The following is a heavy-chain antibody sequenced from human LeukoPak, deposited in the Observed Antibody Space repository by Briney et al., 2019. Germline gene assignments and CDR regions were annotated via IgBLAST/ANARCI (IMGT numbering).Heavy chain of an antibody. CDR2: SDSTGDT. V-gene: IGHV3-13*01. J-gene: IGHJ4*02. D-gene: IGHD3-10*02. Sequence: PGGSLRLSCAASGFTFSSHDMYWVRQTGKRLEWVVASDSTGDTYSLGSVKGRFTISRETVKNSLSLQMNSLRVGDTGVYYCARGKTGDDYVVFDYWGQGVLVTVSS. CDR1: GFTFSSHD. CDR3: ARGKTGDDYVVFDY.